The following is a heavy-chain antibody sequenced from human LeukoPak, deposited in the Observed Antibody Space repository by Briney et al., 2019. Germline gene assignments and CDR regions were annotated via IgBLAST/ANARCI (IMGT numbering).Heavy chain of an antibody. D-gene: IGHD3-22*01. V-gene: IGHV3-11*01. Sequence: GGSLRLSCAASGFTFSDYYMSWIRQAPGKGLEWVSYISDSGSTMYYADSVKGRFTISRDNAKNSLYLQMNSLRVEDTAVYYCARGSGSAYYSSAGYWGQGTLVTVSS. CDR3: ARGSGSAYYSSAGY. CDR1: GFTFSDYY. CDR2: ISDSGSTM. J-gene: IGHJ4*02.